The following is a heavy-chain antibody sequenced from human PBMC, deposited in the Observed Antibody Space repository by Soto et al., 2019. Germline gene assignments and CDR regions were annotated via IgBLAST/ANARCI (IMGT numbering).Heavy chain of an antibody. V-gene: IGHV3-30*18. D-gene: IGHD6-19*01. CDR3: AKGQLGTAWYHFDC. CDR2: ISYDGGYK. CDR1: GFTFSSFG. Sequence: GGSLRLSCAASGFTFSSFGMHWVRQAPGKGLEWVAVISYDGGYKYYADSVKGRFTISRDTSKNTLHLQMNSLRTEDTAIYYCAKGQLGTAWYHFDCWGLGTLVTVSS. J-gene: IGHJ4*02.